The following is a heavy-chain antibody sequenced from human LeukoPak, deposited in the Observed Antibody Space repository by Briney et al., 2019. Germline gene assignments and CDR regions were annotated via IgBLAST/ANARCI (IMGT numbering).Heavy chain of an antibody. J-gene: IGHJ6*02. D-gene: IGHD2-8*01. CDR2: IIPIFGTG. CDR1: GGTFSSYG. CDR3: ATAGIVLMVYALNYYYYYGMDV. V-gene: IGHV1-69*13. Sequence: ASVKVSCKAFGGTFSSYGINWVRPAPGQGLEWMGGIIPIFGTGNYAQKFQGRVTITADESTSTAYMELSSQRSEDTAVYYCATAGIVLMVYALNYYYYYGMDVSGQGTTVTVSS.